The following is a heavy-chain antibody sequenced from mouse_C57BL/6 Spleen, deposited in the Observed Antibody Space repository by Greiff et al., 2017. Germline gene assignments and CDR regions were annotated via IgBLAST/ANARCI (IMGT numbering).Heavy chain of an antibody. CDR3: TTCYYGSSPFAY. J-gene: IGHJ3*01. CDR2: IDPEDGDT. D-gene: IGHD1-1*01. V-gene: IGHV14-1*01. CDR1: GFNIKDYY. Sequence: VQLQQSGAELVRPGASVKLSCTASGFNIKDYYLHWVKQRPEQGLEWIGRIDPEDGDTEYAPKFQGKATMTADTASNTADLQLSSLTSEDTAVYYSTTCYYGSSPFAYWGQGTLGTVSA.